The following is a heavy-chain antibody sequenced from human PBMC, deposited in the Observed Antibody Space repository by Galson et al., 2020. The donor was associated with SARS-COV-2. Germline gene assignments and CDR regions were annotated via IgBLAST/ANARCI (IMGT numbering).Heavy chain of an antibody. D-gene: IGHD1-20*01. Sequence: SGPTLVKPTQTLTLTCTFSGFSLSTSGMCVSWIRQPPGKALEWLALIYWDDDKYYSTSLKTRLTISKDTSKNQVVLTMTNMDPVDTATYYCARTLFLPRYNWNKSTYYFDYWGQGTLVTVSS. CDR2: IYWDDDK. J-gene: IGHJ4*02. CDR3: ARTLFLPRYNWNKSTYYFDY. V-gene: IGHV2-70*01. CDR1: GFSLSTSGMC.